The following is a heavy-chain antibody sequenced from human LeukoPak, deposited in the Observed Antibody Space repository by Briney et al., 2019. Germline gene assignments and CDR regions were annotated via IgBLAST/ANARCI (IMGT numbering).Heavy chain of an antibody. J-gene: IGHJ5*02. Sequence: PSETLSLTCTVSGGSISGYYWSSIRQSPGKGLEWIGYIYYTGITAYNPSLGSRVTISVDRSNNQFSLRLTSVTAADTAVYYCARLHSSRAEEFDPWGQGTLVTVSS. V-gene: IGHV4-59*01. CDR2: IYYTGIT. CDR1: GGSISGYY. CDR3: ARLHSSRAEEFDP.